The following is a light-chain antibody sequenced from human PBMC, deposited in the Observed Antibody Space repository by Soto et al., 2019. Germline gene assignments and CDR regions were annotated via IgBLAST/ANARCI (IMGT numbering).Light chain of an antibody. V-gene: IGKV1-6*01. CDR2: TAS. J-gene: IGKJ4*01. CDR1: QGIRSE. Sequence: SQMTHSPSSLASSLLCIFTITCFASQGIRSELGWYQQKPGKAPNLLIYTASTLQSGVPSRFSGSGSGTDFTLTISSLQPEDFATYYCIQDYNYPLTFGGGTKVDIK. CDR3: IQDYNYPLT.